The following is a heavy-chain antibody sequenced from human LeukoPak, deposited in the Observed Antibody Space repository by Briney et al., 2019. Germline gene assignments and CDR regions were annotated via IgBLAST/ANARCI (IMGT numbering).Heavy chain of an antibody. Sequence: PGGSLRLSCAVYGLTFSNYVMTWVRQAPGRGLEWVSTISDGGGYTYDAASVKGRFTISRDNSKNTLHLQMNSLSAEGTGVYYCAKEGGSNLFGGWGERTLATAAS. CDR3: AKEGGSNLFGG. J-gene: IGHJ4*02. V-gene: IGHV3-23*01. CDR1: GLTFSNYV. CDR2: ISDGGGYT. D-gene: IGHD2/OR15-2a*01.